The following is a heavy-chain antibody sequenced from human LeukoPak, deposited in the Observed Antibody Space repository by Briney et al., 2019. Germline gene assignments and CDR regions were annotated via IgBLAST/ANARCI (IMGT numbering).Heavy chain of an antibody. Sequence: PGGSLRLSCAASGFTFSSYWMSWVRQAPGKGLEWVANIKQDGSEKYYVDSVKGRFTTSRDNAKNSLYLQMNSLRAEDTAVYYCARARRGLYPFQYYFDYWGQGTLVTVSS. CDR1: GFTFSSYW. CDR3: ARARRGLYPFQYYFDY. D-gene: IGHD2-2*02. V-gene: IGHV3-7*01. CDR2: IKQDGSEK. J-gene: IGHJ4*02.